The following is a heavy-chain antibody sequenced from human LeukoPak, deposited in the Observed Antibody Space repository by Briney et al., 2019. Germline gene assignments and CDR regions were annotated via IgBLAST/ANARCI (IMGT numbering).Heavy chain of an antibody. CDR2: INHSGST. D-gene: IGHD6-19*01. CDR3: ASLYSSGWPNYYYYYMDV. Sequence: PSETLSLTCAVYGGSFSGYYWSWIRQPPGKGLEWIGEINHSGSTNYNPSLKSRVTISVDTSKNQFSLKLSSATAADTAVYYCASLYSSGWPNYYYYYMDVWGKGTTVTISS. CDR1: GGSFSGYY. V-gene: IGHV4-34*01. J-gene: IGHJ6*03.